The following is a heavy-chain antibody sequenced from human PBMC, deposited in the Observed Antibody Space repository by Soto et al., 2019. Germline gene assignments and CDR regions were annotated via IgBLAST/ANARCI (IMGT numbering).Heavy chain of an antibody. J-gene: IGHJ3*01. CDR2: IWFDGSEE. Sequence: GGSLRLSCAASGFTFSSYWMSWVRQAPGKGLEWVAVIWFDGSEEYYADSVKGRFTVSRDNSKNSLYLQMNSLRAEDTAVYYCARDQLYYNDISGRPLNAFDVRGQGTMVTVSS. CDR1: GFTFSSYW. CDR3: ARDQLYYNDISGRPLNAFDV. D-gene: IGHD3-22*01. V-gene: IGHV3-33*08.